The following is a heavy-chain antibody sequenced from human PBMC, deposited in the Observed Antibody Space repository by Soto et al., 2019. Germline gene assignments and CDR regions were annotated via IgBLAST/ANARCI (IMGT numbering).Heavy chain of an antibody. CDR2: IYYSGST. D-gene: IGHD2-15*01. Sequence: SETLSLTCTVSGGSISSGGYYWSWIRQHPGKGLEWIGYIYYSGSTYYNPSLKSRVTISVDTSKNQFSLKLSSVTAADTAVYYCASVVADRYYFDYWGQGTLVTVSS. CDR3: ASVVADRYYFDY. CDR1: GGSISSGGYY. J-gene: IGHJ4*02. V-gene: IGHV4-31*03.